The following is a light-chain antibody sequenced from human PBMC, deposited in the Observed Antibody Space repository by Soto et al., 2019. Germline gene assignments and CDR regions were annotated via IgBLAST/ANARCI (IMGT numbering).Light chain of an antibody. J-gene: IGLJ3*02. CDR2: DNK. CDR1: SGTIASNY. V-gene: IGLV6-57*03. CDR3: HSYDSSNRRWV. Sequence: NFMLTQPHSVSESPGKTVTISCTRSSGTIASNYVQWCQQLPGSAPTTVIFDNKERPSGVPDRFSGSIDSSSNSASLTISGLKTEDEADYYCHSYDSSNRRWVFGGGTKLTVL.